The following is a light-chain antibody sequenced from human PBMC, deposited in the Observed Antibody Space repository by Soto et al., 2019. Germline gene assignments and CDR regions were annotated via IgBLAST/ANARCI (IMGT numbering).Light chain of an antibody. CDR1: QGISSY. CDR3: QQYYSYRIT. V-gene: IGKV1-8*01. J-gene: IGKJ5*01. CDR2: AAS. Sequence: IQMTQSPSSLSASVGDRVTITCRASQGISSYLAWYQQKPGKAPKLLIYAASTLQSGVPSRFSGSGSGTDFTLTVSCLQSEDFATYYCQQYYSYRITFGQGTRLEIK.